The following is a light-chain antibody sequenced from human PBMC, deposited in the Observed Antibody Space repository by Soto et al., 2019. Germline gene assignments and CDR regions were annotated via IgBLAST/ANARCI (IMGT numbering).Light chain of an antibody. Sequence: QSALAQPASVSGSPGQSITISCTGTSSDVGGYNYVSWYQQHPGKVPKLMIYEVSNRPSGVSNRFSGSKSDNTASLTISGLQAEDEADYYCSSYTSSSTLVFGTGTKVTVL. V-gene: IGLV2-14*01. CDR2: EVS. CDR3: SSYTSSSTLV. J-gene: IGLJ1*01. CDR1: SSDVGGYNY.